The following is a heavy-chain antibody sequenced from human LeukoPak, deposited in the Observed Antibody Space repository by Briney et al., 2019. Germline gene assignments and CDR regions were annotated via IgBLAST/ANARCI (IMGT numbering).Heavy chain of an antibody. D-gene: IGHD2-2*01. V-gene: IGHV3-23*01. CDR2: ISGSGGST. CDR1: GFTFSSYA. J-gene: IGHJ6*02. CDR3: ARFPGYCSSTSCSPYYYYGMDV. Sequence: GGSLRLSCTASGFTFSSYAMSWVRQAPGKGLEWVSAISGSGGSTYYADSVKGRFTISRDNAKNSLYLQMNSLRAEDTAVYYCARFPGYCSSTSCSPYYYYGMDVWGQGTTVTVSS.